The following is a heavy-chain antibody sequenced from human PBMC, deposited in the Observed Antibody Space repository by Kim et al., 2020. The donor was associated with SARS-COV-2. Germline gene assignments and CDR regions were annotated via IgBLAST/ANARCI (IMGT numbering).Heavy chain of an antibody. V-gene: IGHV1-46*01. CDR3: AREWSKAAAGTFYYGMDV. J-gene: IGHJ6*02. D-gene: IGHD6-13*01. Sequence: QGRVTMTRDKSTSTVYMELSSLRSEDTAVYYCAREWSKAAAGTFYYGMDVWGQGTTVTVSS.